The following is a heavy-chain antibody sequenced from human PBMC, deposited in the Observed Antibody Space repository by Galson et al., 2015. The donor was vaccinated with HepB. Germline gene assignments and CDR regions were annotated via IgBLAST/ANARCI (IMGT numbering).Heavy chain of an antibody. CDR1: GFIFSDAW. V-gene: IGHV3-15*01. J-gene: IGHJ4*02. Sequence: SLRLSCAASGFIFSDAWMCWVRQAPGKGLEWVGRIKSNPDGGTTDYAAPVKGRFTISRDDSKNTVYLQMNSLKTEDTAVYYCTTDMRWEPQNRFDYWGQGTLVTVSS. CDR2: IKSNPDGGTT. D-gene: IGHD1-14*01. CDR3: TTDMRWEPQNRFDY.